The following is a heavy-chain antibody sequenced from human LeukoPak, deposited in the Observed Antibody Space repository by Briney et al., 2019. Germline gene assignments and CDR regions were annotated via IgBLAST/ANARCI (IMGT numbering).Heavy chain of an antibody. J-gene: IGHJ4*02. D-gene: IGHD3-10*01. CDR1: GYTFSSYG. Sequence: ASVKVSCKASGYTFSSYGISWVRQAPGQGLEWMGWISGYNGNTNYAQKCQGRVTMTTDTSTGTSYMELGSLRSDDTAVYYCARDGLYYYGSVVDYWGQGTLVTVSS. CDR3: ARDGLYYYGSVVDY. V-gene: IGHV1-18*01. CDR2: ISGYNGNT.